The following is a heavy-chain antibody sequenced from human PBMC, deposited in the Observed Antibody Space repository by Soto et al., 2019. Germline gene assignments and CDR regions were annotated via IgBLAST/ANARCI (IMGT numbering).Heavy chain of an antibody. CDR2: MNPNSGNT. V-gene: IGHV1-8*01. J-gene: IGHJ6*03. Sequence: GASVKVSCKASGYTFTSYDINWVRQATGQGLGWMGWMNPNSGNTGYAQKFQGRVTMTRNTSISTAYMELSSLRSEDTAVYYCARGLRFSEWLLSPGHYYYYYYMDVWGKGTTLTVSS. CDR3: ARGLRFSEWLLSPGHYYYYYYMDV. CDR1: GYTFTSYD. D-gene: IGHD3-3*01.